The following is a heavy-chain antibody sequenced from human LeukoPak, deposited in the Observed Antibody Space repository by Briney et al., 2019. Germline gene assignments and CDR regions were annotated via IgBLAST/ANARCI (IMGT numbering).Heavy chain of an antibody. CDR2: IYLSGST. J-gene: IGHJ4*02. CDR3: ARVGRYCSGGSCFTRYYFDY. CDR1: GYSISSGRY. V-gene: IGHV4-38-2*01. D-gene: IGHD2-15*01. Sequence: SETLSLTCAVSGYSISSGRYWGWIRQPPGKGLEWFGGIYLSGSTYYNPSLKSRVTISVDTSKNQFSLKLSSVTAADTAVYYCARVGRYCSGGSCFTRYYFDYWGQGTLVTVSS.